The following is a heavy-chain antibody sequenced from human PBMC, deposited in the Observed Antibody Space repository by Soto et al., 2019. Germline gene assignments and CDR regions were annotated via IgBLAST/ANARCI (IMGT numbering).Heavy chain of an antibody. Sequence: SETLSLTCTVSGGSISSYYWSWIRQPAGKGLEWIGRIYTSGSTNYNPSLKSRVTMSVDTSKNQFSLKLSSVTAADTAVYYCAGELVEMATTGGDYYYGMDVWGQGTTVTVSS. J-gene: IGHJ6*02. CDR3: AGELVEMATTGGDYYYGMDV. CDR1: GGSISSYY. V-gene: IGHV4-4*07. D-gene: IGHD5-12*01. CDR2: IYTSGST.